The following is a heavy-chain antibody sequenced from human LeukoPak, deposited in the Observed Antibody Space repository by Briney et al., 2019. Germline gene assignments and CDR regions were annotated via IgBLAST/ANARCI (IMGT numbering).Heavy chain of an antibody. Sequence: ASVKVSCKASGYTFTSYAMHWVRQAPGQRLEWMGWINAGNGNTKYSQKFQGRVTITRDTSASTAYMELSSLRSEDTAVYYCAKDLGHSSSWYMYAFDIWGQGTMVTVSS. CDR2: INAGNGNT. J-gene: IGHJ3*02. D-gene: IGHD6-13*01. CDR3: AKDLGHSSSWYMYAFDI. V-gene: IGHV1-3*01. CDR1: GYTFTSYA.